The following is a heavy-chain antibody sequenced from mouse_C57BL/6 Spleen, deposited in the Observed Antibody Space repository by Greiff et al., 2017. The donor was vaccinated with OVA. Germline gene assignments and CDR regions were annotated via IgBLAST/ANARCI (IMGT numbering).Heavy chain of an antibody. CDR1: GYTFTSYW. CDR2: IDPSDSYT. V-gene: IGHV1-59*01. CDR3: ARELGLWYFDV. Sequence: QVQLQQSGAELVRPGTSVKLSCKASGYTFTSYWMHWVKQRPGQGLEWIGVIDPSDSYTNYNQKFKGKATLTVDTSSSTAYMQLSSLTSEDSAVYYCARELGLWYFDVWGTGTTVTVSS. D-gene: IGHD4-1*01. J-gene: IGHJ1*03.